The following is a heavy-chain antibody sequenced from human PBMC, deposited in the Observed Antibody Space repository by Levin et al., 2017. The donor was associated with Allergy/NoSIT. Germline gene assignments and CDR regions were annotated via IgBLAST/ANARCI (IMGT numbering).Heavy chain of an antibody. CDR2: IRTYNGDT. CDR1: GYTFTNYG. J-gene: IGHJ4*02. Sequence: KISCKASGYTFTNYGIDWVRQAPGQGLEWMGWIRTYNGDTKYAQKVQGRVTLTTDTATSTAYFELRGLRPDDTAVYYCARDAEGFDYWGQGTLVTVSS. CDR3: ARDAEGFDY. V-gene: IGHV1-18*01.